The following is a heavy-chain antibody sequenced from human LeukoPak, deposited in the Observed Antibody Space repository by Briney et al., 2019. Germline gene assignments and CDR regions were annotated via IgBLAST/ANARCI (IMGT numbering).Heavy chain of an antibody. D-gene: IGHD6-19*01. Sequence: ASVKVSCKASGYTFTSYDINWVRQATGQGLEWMGWMNPNSGNTGYAQKFQGRVTMTRNTSISTAYMELSSLRSEDTAVYYCARKVAGTYYYYYVDVWGKGTTVTISS. J-gene: IGHJ6*03. CDR2: MNPNSGNT. V-gene: IGHV1-8*01. CDR1: GYTFTSYD. CDR3: ARKVAGTYYYYYVDV.